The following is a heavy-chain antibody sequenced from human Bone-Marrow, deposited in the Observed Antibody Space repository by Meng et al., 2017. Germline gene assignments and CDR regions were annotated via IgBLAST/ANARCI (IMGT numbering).Heavy chain of an antibody. D-gene: IGHD3-10*02. Sequence: GESLKISCAASGFIVSSNYMSWVRQAPGKGLEWVSVIYSGGSTYYADSVKGRFTISRDNSKNTLYLQMNSLRAEDTAVYYCARLFSYYYYGMDVWGQGTTVTVSS. V-gene: IGHV3-53*01. CDR3: ARLFSYYYYGMDV. CDR2: IYSGGST. J-gene: IGHJ6*02. CDR1: GFIVSSNY.